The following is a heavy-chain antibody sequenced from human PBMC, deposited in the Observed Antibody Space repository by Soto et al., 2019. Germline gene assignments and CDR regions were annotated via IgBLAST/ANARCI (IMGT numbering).Heavy chain of an antibody. Sequence: GGSLRLSCSASGFTVSSNYMNWVRQAPGKGLEWVSVIYSGGNTYYTDSVKGRFTISRDNSKNTLYLQMNSLRAEATAVYYCVRSYWQLRKYYFDHWGQGTLVTVSS. CDR1: GFTVSSNY. V-gene: IGHV3-53*01. D-gene: IGHD6-6*01. CDR3: VRSYWQLRKYYFDH. CDR2: IYSGGNT. J-gene: IGHJ4*02.